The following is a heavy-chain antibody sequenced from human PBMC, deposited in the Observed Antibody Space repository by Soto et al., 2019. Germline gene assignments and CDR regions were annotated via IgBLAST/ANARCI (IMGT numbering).Heavy chain of an antibody. CDR1: GYIFTSYW. CDR2: IDPSDSYT. Sequence: GESLKISCNGSGYIFTSYWISWVRQMPGKGLEWMGRIDPSDSYTNYSPFFQGHVTISADKSISTAYLQWSSLKASDTAMYYCARPTTVTPYYYYGMDVWGQGTTVTVSS. V-gene: IGHV5-10-1*01. J-gene: IGHJ6*02. D-gene: IGHD4-4*01. CDR3: ARPTTVTPYYYYGMDV.